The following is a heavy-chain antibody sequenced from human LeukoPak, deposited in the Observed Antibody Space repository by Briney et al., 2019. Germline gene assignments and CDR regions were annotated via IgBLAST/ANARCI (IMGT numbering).Heavy chain of an antibody. V-gene: IGHV4-34*01. D-gene: IGHD6-6*01. J-gene: IGHJ4*02. CDR3: ARLGIAARTFDY. Sequence: PSETLSLTCAVYGGSFSGYYWSWIRQPPGKGLEWIGEINHSGSTNYNPSLKSRVTISVDTSKNQFSLKLSSVTAADTAVYYCARLGIAARTFDYWGQGTLVTVSS. CDR1: GGSFSGYY. CDR2: INHSGST.